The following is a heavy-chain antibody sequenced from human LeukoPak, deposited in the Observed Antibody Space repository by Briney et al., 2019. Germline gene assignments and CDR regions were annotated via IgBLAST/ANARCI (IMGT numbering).Heavy chain of an antibody. J-gene: IGHJ4*02. CDR3: ARGGTSGWRTPNDDY. Sequence: ASVKVSCKASGYTFSSYGISWVRQAPGQGLEWMGWISAYNGHTNSAQNLQGRVIMTTDTSTSTAYMELRSLRSDDTAVYYCARGGTSGWRTPNDDYWGQGTLVTVSS. D-gene: IGHD6-19*01. CDR2: ISAYNGHT. CDR1: GYTFSSYG. V-gene: IGHV1-18*01.